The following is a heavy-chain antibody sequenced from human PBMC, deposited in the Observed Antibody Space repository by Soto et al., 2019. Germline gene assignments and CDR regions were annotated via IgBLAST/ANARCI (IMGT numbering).Heavy chain of an antibody. Sequence: PSETLSLTCTVSGGSISSSSYYWGWIRQPPGKGLEWFGSIYFSGSTYYNPSLKSRVTISVDTSKNQFSLKLSSVTAADLPTHGGGYEFDFWGRGTLVTVSS. CDR1: GGSISSSSYY. CDR3: GYEFDF. J-gene: IGHJ4*02. D-gene: IGHD2-15*01. CDR2: IYFSGST. V-gene: IGHV4-39*01.